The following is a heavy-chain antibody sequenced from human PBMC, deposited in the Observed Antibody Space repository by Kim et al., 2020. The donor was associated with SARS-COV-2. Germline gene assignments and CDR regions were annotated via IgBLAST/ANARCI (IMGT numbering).Heavy chain of an antibody. J-gene: IGHJ4*02. V-gene: IGHV4-34*01. D-gene: IGHD3-10*01. CDR3: ARAYGSGRSSINNPPKY. CDR1: GGSFSGYY. Sequence: SETLSLTCAVYGGSFSGYYWSWIRQPPGKGLEWIGEINHSGSTNYNPSLKSRVTISVDTSKNQFSLKLSSVTAADTAVYYCARAYGSGRSSINNPPKYWGQGTLVTVSS. CDR2: INHSGST.